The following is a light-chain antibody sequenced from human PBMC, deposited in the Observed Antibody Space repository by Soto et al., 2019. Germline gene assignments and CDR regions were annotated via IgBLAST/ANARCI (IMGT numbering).Light chain of an antibody. CDR2: AAS. CDR3: QQFNTCPLT. V-gene: IGKV1-9*01. Sequence: DIQLTQSPSFLSASVGDRVTITCRASQGINDYLAWYQQKPGKAPKLLIYAASTLQSEVPSRFSGSASGTEFTLAISSLQPEDFATYYCQQFNTCPLTFGGGTTVEVK. CDR1: QGINDY. J-gene: IGKJ4*01.